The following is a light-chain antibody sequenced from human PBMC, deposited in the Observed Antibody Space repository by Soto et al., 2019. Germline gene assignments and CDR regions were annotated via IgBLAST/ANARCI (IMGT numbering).Light chain of an antibody. CDR1: SSNIGSYP. Sequence: QSVLTQSPSASGTPGQRVTISCYGSSSNIGSYPVYWYQQLPGTAPKLLINSDDQRPSGVPDRFSASKSGTSASLAISGLRSEDEADYYCAAWDASLSAHVFGDGTKVTVL. J-gene: IGLJ1*01. CDR2: SDD. CDR3: AAWDASLSAHV. V-gene: IGLV1-47*02.